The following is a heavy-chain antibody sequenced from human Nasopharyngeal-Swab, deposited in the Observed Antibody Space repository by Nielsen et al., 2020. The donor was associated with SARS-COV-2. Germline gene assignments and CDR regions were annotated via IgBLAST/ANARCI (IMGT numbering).Heavy chain of an antibody. CDR1: GFTFSSYS. CDR3: ARLPSYTAMVTPDY. Sequence: GESLKISCASSGFTFSSYSMNWVRQAPGKGLELVSYISSSSSTIYYADSVKGRFTISRDNAKNSLYLQMNSLRAEDTAAYYCARLPSYTAMVTPDYWGQGTLVTVSS. V-gene: IGHV3-48*01. D-gene: IGHD5-18*01. CDR2: ISSSSSTI. J-gene: IGHJ4*02.